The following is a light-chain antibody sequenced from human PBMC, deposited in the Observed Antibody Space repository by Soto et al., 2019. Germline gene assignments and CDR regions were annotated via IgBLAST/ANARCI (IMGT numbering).Light chain of an antibody. V-gene: IGKV1-5*03. CDR1: QSIDIN. CDR2: KAS. J-gene: IGKJ2*01. CDR3: QQYQHKSYPYT. Sequence: DIPMTQSPSTLSASVGDRVTITCRASQSIDINLAWYQQKPGKAPNLLIYKASSLESGVPSRFSGSGSGTEFNLTIRHLQPDDFATYYCQQYQHKSYPYTFGQGTKLEIK.